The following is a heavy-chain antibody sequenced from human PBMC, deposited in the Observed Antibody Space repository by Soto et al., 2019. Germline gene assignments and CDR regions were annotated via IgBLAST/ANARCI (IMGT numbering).Heavy chain of an antibody. J-gene: IGHJ4*02. CDR1: GYTFTGYY. Sequence: QVQLVQSWAEVKKPGASVKVSCKASGYTFTGYYMHWVRQAPGQGLEWMGWINPNSGGTNYAQKFKGRVTMTRDTSISTAYMELSRLRSDDTAVYYCARVLGNRHCISTSCYRYYYFDYWGQGTLVTVSS. CDR3: ARVLGNRHCISTSCYRYYYFDY. V-gene: IGHV1-2*02. CDR2: INPNSGGT. D-gene: IGHD2-2*01.